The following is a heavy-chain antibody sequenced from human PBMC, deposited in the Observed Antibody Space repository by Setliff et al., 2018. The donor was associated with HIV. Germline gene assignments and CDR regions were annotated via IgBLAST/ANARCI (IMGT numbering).Heavy chain of an antibody. V-gene: IGHV3-9*03. J-gene: IGHJ4*02. CDR2: IGWNSDSK. Sequence: PGGSLRLSCAASGFTFNDYAMHWVRQAPGKGLEWVSGIGWNSDSKGYADSVKGRFTISRDNAKNSLYLQMNSLRAEDMAFYYCAKAKWELSDSPFFDYWGQGTLVTVSS. CDR3: AKAKWELSDSPFFDY. D-gene: IGHD1-26*01. CDR1: GFTFNDYA.